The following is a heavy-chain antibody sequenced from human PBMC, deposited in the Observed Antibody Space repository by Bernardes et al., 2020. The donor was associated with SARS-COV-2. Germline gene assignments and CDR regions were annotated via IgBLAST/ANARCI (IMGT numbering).Heavy chain of an antibody. Sequence: GGSLRLSCAASGFTFSSYAMSWVRQAPGKGLEWVSAISGSGGSTYYADSVKGRFTISRDNSKNTLYLQMNSLRAEDTAVYYCAKDKRNYYGSGFLLFNDGMDVWGQGTTVTVSS. D-gene: IGHD3-10*01. J-gene: IGHJ6*02. CDR1: GFTFSSYA. V-gene: IGHV3-23*01. CDR2: ISGSGGST. CDR3: AKDKRNYYGSGFLLFNDGMDV.